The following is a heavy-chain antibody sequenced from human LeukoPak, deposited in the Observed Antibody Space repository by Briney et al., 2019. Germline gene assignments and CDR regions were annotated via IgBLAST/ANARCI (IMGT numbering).Heavy chain of an antibody. D-gene: IGHD6-13*01. Sequence: SETLSLTCTVSGGSISSYYWSWIRQPAGKGLEWIGRIYTSGSTNYNPSLKSRVTMSEDTSKNQFSLKLSSVTAADTAVYYCARERIAAAGTLIWFDPWGQGTLVTVSS. V-gene: IGHV4-4*07. CDR2: IYTSGST. J-gene: IGHJ5*02. CDR1: GGSISSYY. CDR3: ARERIAAAGTLIWFDP.